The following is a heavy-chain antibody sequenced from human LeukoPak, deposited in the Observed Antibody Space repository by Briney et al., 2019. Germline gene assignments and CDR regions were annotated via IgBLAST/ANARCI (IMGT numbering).Heavy chain of an antibody. D-gene: IGHD6-19*01. CDR1: GFTFDDYA. CDR3: AKDMGAVANGYFDY. Sequence: GRSLRLSCAASGFTFDDYAMHWVRQAPGKGLEWVSGISWNSGSIGYADSVKGRFTISRDNAKNSLCLQMNSLRAEDTALYYCAKDMGAVANGYFDYWGQGTLVTVSS. V-gene: IGHV3-9*01. CDR2: ISWNSGSI. J-gene: IGHJ4*02.